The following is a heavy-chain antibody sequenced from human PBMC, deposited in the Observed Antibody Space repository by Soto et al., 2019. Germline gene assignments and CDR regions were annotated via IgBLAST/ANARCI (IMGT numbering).Heavy chain of an antibody. CDR3: ARGADYGDLYYYYYYMDV. CDR1: GFTVSSNY. V-gene: IGHV3-66*01. J-gene: IGHJ6*03. CDR2: IYSGGST. Sequence: GGSLRLSCAASGFTVSSNYMSWVRQAPGKGLEWVSVIYSGGSTYYADSVKGRITISRDNSKNTLYLQMNSLRAEDTAVYYCARGADYGDLYYYYYYMDVWGKGTTVTVSS. D-gene: IGHD4-17*01.